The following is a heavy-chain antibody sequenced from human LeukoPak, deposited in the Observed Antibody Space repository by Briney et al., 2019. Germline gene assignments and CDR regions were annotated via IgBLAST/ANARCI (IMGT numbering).Heavy chain of an antibody. D-gene: IGHD5-24*01. J-gene: IGHJ4*02. CDR1: GYSFTSYW. CDR3: ARHAVIDGYNRHNDY. Sequence: GESLKISCKGFGYSFTSYWIGWVRQMPGKGLEWMGNIYPGDSDTRYSPSFQGQVTISADKSISTAYLQWSSLRASDTAMYYCARHAVIDGYNRHNDYWGQGTLVTVSS. V-gene: IGHV5-51*01. CDR2: IYPGDSDT.